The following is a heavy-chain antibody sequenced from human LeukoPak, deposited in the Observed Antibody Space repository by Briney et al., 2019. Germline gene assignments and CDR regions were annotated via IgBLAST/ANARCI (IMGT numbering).Heavy chain of an antibody. CDR2: INPNSGGT. CDR3: ARAADSSGYLIFDY. D-gene: IGHD3-22*01. Sequence: ASVKVSCKASGYTFTGYYMHWVRQAPGQGLEWMGWINPNSGGTNYAQKFQGWVTMTRDTSISTAYMELSRLRSDDSAVYYCARAADSSGYLIFDYWGQGTLVTVSS. CDR1: GYTFTGYY. V-gene: IGHV1-2*04. J-gene: IGHJ4*02.